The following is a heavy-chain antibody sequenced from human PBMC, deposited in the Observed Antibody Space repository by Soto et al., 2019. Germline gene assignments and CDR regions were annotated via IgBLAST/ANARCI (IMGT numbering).Heavy chain of an antibody. J-gene: IGHJ4*02. CDR3: AKSWSGYQYYFDY. CDR2: ISGSGGST. V-gene: IGHV3-23*01. Sequence: GGSLRLSCAASAFTFSNYVMSWVRQAPGKGLEWVSGISGSGGSTYYAVSVKGRFTISRDNSNNTLFMQMNSLRAEDTAIYYCAKSWSGYQYYFDYWGQGTLVTVSS. CDR1: AFTFSNYV. D-gene: IGHD3-3*01.